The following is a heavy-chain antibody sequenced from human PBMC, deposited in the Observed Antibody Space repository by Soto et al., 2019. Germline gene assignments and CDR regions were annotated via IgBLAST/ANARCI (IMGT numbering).Heavy chain of an antibody. CDR1: GFTFSSYS. V-gene: IGHV3-21*01. D-gene: IGHD3-9*01. CDR3: ARDYYDILSYFDY. Sequence: EVQLVESGGGLVKPGGSPRLSCAASGFTFSSYSMNWVRQAPGKGLEWVSSISSSSSYIYYADSVKGRFTISRDNAKNSLYLQMNSLRAEDTAVYYCARDYYDILSYFDYWGQGTLVTVSS. J-gene: IGHJ4*02. CDR2: ISSSSSYI.